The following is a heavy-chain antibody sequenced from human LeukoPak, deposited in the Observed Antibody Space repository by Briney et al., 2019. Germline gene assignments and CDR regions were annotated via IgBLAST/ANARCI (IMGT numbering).Heavy chain of an antibody. CDR2: MKEDGTEK. Sequence: GGSLRLSCVVSGFTFSWSTMTWVRQAPGKGPEWVAKMKEDGTEKHYVDSVRGRFTISRDNAKNSLYLQMNSLRVEDTAVYYCARLDAGRYYFYGMDVWGQGTTVTVSS. D-gene: IGHD2-15*01. CDR1: GFTFSWST. CDR3: ARLDAGRYYFYGMDV. J-gene: IGHJ6*02. V-gene: IGHV3-7*01.